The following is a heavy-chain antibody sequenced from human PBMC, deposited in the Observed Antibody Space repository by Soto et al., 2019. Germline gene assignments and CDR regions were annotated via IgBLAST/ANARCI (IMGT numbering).Heavy chain of an antibody. CDR1: GCTFNNHL. D-gene: IGHD3-3*02. CDR3: ARCIPLAYFPGLDV. J-gene: IGHJ6*02. CDR2: IIPMYGTP. V-gene: IGHV1-69*13. Sequence: ASVKVSCKASGCTFNNHLIAWVRQAPGQGLEWMGGIIPMYGTPHFAQKFQGRVSITADESKSTVYMELNGLGRDDTATYYCARCIPLAYFPGLDVWGQGTMVTVSS.